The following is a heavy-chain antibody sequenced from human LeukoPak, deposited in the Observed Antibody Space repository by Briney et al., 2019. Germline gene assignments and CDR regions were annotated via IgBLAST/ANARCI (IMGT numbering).Heavy chain of an antibody. CDR2: INHSGST. Sequence: ASETLSLTCAVYGGSFSGYYWSWIRQPPGKGLEWIGEINHSGSTNYNPSLKSRVTISVDTSKNQFSLKLSSVTAADTAVYYCARGRITIFGVVMPAYYFDYWGQGTLVTVSS. CDR1: GGSFSGYY. D-gene: IGHD3-3*01. J-gene: IGHJ4*02. CDR3: ARGRITIFGVVMPAYYFDY. V-gene: IGHV4-34*01.